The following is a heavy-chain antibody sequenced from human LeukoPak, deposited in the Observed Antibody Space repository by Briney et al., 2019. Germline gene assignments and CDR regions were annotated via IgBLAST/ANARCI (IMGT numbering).Heavy chain of an antibody. CDR2: ISAYNGNT. V-gene: IGHV1-18*04. D-gene: IGHD6-13*01. Sequence: ASVKVSCKASGYTFTSYGISWVRQAPGQVLEWMGWISAYNGNTNYAQKLQGRVTMTTDTSTSTAYMELRSLRSDDTAVYYCARDGYSSSWYWLDPWGQGTLVTVSS. CDR3: ARDGYSSSWYWLDP. J-gene: IGHJ5*02. CDR1: GYTFTSYG.